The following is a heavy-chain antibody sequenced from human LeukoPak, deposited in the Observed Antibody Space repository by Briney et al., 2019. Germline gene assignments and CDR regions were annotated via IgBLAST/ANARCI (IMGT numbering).Heavy chain of an antibody. J-gene: IGHJ4*02. CDR3: ARGVYIAAAQYGY. D-gene: IGHD6-13*01. V-gene: IGHV4-59*01. CDR1: GGSISSYY. CDR2: IYYSGTT. Sequence: SETLSLTCPVYGGSISSYYWSWIRQPPGQGLEWIGYIYYSGTTNYNPSLKSRVTISVDTSKNQFSLKLSSVTAADTAVYYCARGVYIAAAQYGYWGQGTLVTVSS.